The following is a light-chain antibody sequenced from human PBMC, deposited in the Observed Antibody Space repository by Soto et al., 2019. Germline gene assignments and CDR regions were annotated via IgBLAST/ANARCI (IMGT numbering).Light chain of an antibody. J-gene: IGLJ1*01. V-gene: IGLV2-14*01. CDR2: DVG. CDR3: NSYRTVSTYV. Sequence: QSALTQPASVSGSPGQSITIACTGTSSDIGGYNFVSWYQQHPGKAPKLLIYDVGNRPSGVSNRFSGSKSGNTASLTISGLQAEDEAHYHCNSYRTVSTYVFGTGTKLTVL. CDR1: SSDIGGYNF.